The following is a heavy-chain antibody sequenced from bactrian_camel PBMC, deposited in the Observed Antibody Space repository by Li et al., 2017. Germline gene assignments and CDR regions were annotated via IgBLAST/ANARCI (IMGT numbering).Heavy chain of an antibody. D-gene: IGHD3*01. CDR2: VNPGGDTT. CDR3: AAGWSFGVGTLLRRHYNY. Sequence: HVQLVESGGGLVQPGGSLRLSRAASGFTFSSDWMFWVRQAPGKGLEWVSFVNPGGDTTNAADSVKGRFTISQDNAKNMVYLQVNSLKAEDTAMYYCAAGWSFGVGTLLRRHYNYWGQGTQVTVS. CDR1: GFTFSSDW. J-gene: IGHJ4*01. V-gene: IGHV3S1*01.